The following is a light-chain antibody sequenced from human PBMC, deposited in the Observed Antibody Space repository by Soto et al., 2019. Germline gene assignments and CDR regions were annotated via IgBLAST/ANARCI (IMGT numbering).Light chain of an antibody. Sequence: QSVLTQPPSASGTPGQRVTISCSGRFSNIGSNYVYWYQQIPGTAPKLLIFTNDQRTSGVPGRFSGSKSGTSASLAISGLRSEDEDDYYCAVWDDSLRSWVFGGGTKVNVL. CDR1: FSNIGSNY. V-gene: IGLV1-47*02. CDR2: TND. J-gene: IGLJ3*02. CDR3: AVWDDSLRSWV.